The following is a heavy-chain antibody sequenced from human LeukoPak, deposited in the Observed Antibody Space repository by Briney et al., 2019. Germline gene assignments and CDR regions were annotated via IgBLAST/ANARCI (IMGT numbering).Heavy chain of an antibody. V-gene: IGHV4-34*01. J-gene: IGHJ5*02. D-gene: IGHD6-13*01. CDR1: GGSFSGYY. Sequence: SGTLSLTCAVYGGSFSGYYWSWIRQPPGKGLEWIGEINHSGSTNYNPSLKSRVTISVDTSKNQFSLKLSSVTAADTAVYYCARGAYDEFSLQLVRTWFDPWGQGTLVTVSS. CDR3: ARGAYDEFSLQLVRTWFDP. CDR2: INHSGST.